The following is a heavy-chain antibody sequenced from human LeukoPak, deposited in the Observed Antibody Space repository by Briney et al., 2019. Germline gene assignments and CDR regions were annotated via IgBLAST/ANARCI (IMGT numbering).Heavy chain of an antibody. CDR3: ASARTLITMIVVADYDAFDI. Sequence: PSETLSLTCTVSGGSISSYYWSWIRQPPGKGLEWIGYIYYSGSTNYNPSLKSRVTISVDTSKNQFSLKLSSVTAADTAVYYCASARTLITMIVVADYDAFDIWGQGTMVTVSS. J-gene: IGHJ3*02. D-gene: IGHD3-22*01. CDR1: GGSISSYY. CDR2: IYYSGST. V-gene: IGHV4-59*01.